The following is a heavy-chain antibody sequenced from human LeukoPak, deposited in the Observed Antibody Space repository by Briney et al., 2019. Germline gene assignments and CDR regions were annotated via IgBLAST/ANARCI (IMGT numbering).Heavy chain of an antibody. D-gene: IGHD6-13*01. J-gene: IGHJ3*02. V-gene: IGHV1-69*13. CDR1: GGTFSSYA. CDR2: IIPIFGTA. CDR3: ARSSSSKTKNAFDI. Sequence: SVKVSCKASGGTFSSYAISWVRQAPGQGLEWMGGIIPIFGTANYAQKFQGRVTITADESTSTAYMELSSLKASDTAMYYCARSSSSKTKNAFDIWGQGTMVTVSS.